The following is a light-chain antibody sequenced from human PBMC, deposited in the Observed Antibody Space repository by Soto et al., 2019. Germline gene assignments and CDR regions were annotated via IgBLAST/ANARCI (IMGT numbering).Light chain of an antibody. CDR2: TNN. J-gene: IGLJ1*01. CDR1: NSNIGTNT. Sequence: LTQPPSASATPGQRVTISCSGSNSNIGTNTVNWYQQLPGTAPRLLIYTNNQRPSGVPQRFSGSKTGTSASLAIGGLQSEDGADYYCAAWDDSLGAYVFGTGTKVTVL. V-gene: IGLV1-44*01. CDR3: AAWDDSLGAYV.